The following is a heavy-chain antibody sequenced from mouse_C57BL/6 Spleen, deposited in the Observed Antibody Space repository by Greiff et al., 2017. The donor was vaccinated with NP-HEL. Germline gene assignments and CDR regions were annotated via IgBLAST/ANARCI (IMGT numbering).Heavy chain of an antibody. CDR1: GYTFTDYY. CDR2: IFPGSGST. V-gene: IGHV1-75*01. D-gene: IGHD1-1*01. J-gene: IGHJ4*01. Sequence: QVQLKQSGPELVKPGASVKISCKASGYTFTDYYINWVKQRPGQGLEWIGWIFPGSGSTYYNEKFKGKATLTVDKSSSTAYMLLSSLTSEDSAVYFCARKNYYGSSYEYAMDYWGQGTSVTVSS. CDR3: ARKNYYGSSYEYAMDY.